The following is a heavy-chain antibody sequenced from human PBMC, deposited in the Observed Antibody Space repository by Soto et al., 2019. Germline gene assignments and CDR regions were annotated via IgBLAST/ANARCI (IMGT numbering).Heavy chain of an antibody. CDR3: ARDRAITIFGVVITKSSYFDY. CDR1: GYTFTSYG. CDR2: ISAYNGNT. D-gene: IGHD3-3*01. Sequence: ASVKVSCKASGYTFTSYGISWVRQAPGQGLEWMGWISAYNGNTNYAQKLQGRVTMTTDTSTSTAYMELRSLRSDDTAVYYCARDRAITIFGVVITKSSYFDYWGQGTLVTVSS. V-gene: IGHV1-18*01. J-gene: IGHJ4*02.